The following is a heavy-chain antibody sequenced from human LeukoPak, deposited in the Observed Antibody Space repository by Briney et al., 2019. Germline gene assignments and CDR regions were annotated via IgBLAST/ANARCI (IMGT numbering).Heavy chain of an antibody. Sequence: PGGSLRLSCAASGFTFSSYSMYWVRQAPGKGLEWVSYISSSGSTIFYADSVKGRFTISRDNAKNSLYLQMNSLRAEDTAVYYCARRGAYDILTGYHDAFDIWGQGTMVVVPS. CDR1: GFTFSSYS. V-gene: IGHV3-48*04. CDR3: ARRGAYDILTGYHDAFDI. J-gene: IGHJ3*02. D-gene: IGHD3-9*01. CDR2: ISSSGSTI.